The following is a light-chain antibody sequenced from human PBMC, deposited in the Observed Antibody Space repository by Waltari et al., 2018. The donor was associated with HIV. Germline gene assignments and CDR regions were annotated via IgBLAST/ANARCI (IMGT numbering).Light chain of an antibody. Sequence: QSALTQPRSVSGSPGQSVTISCTGTSSDVGAYNYVSWYQQHPGKAPKLMIYDVTKGPSVVPDRFSGSKSGNTASLTISGLQAEDEADYYCCSYAGSSYVFGTGTNVTVL. J-gene: IGLJ1*01. CDR2: DVT. V-gene: IGLV2-11*01. CDR3: CSYAGSSYV. CDR1: SSDVGAYNY.